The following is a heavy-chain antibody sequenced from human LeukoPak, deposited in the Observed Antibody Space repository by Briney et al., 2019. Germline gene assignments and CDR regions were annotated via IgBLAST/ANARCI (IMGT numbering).Heavy chain of an antibody. CDR3: ATFLRFSKGSMDV. Sequence: GGSLRLSCAASGFTFSSYVMSWVRQAPGKGLEWLSTISGSVGSTYYADSVKGRFTISRDNSKNTLYLQMNSLRAEDTAVYYCATFLRFSKGSMDVWGKGTTVTVSS. CDR2: ISGSVGST. CDR1: GFTFSSYV. J-gene: IGHJ6*03. D-gene: IGHD3-3*01. V-gene: IGHV3-23*01.